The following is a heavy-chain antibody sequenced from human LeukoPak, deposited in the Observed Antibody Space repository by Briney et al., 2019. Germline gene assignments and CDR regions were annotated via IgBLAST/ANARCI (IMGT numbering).Heavy chain of an antibody. CDR3: ARDKVVGATNFDF. D-gene: IGHD1-26*01. CDR2: IKQDGGEQ. Sequence: GGSLRLSCAASGFTFSSYWMSWVRQAPGKGLGWVANIKQDGGEQNYVDSVKGRFTISRDNAKNSLYLQMNSLRAEDTALYYCARDKVVGATNFDFWGQGTLVTVSS. J-gene: IGHJ4*02. CDR1: GFTFSSYW. V-gene: IGHV3-7*01.